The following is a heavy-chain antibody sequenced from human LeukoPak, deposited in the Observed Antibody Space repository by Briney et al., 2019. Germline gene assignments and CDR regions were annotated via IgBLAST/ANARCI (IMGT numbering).Heavy chain of an antibody. CDR1: GFTFSGYW. V-gene: IGHV3-74*01. CDR2: INSDGSST. D-gene: IGHD2-2*01. Sequence: GGSLRLSCAASGFTFSGYWMHWVRQAPGKGLVWVSRINSDGSSTSYADSVKGRFTISRDNAKNTLYLQMNSLRAEDTAVYYCAREEEEYCSSTSCYPVGRFDYWGQGTLVTVSS. J-gene: IGHJ4*02. CDR3: AREEEEYCSSTSCYPVGRFDY.